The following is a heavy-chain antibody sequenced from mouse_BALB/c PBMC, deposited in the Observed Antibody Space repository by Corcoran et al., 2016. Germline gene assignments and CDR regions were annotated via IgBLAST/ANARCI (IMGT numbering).Heavy chain of an antibody. J-gene: IGHJ4*01. Sequence: EVLLQQSGPELVKPGASVKIPCKASGYTFTDYNMDWVKQSHGKSLEWIGDINPNNGGTIYNQKFKGKATLTVDKSSSTAYMKLRSLTSEDTAVYYCARPDYHRDYAMDYWCQGTSATVSA. CDR2: INPNNGGT. V-gene: IGHV1-18*01. CDR3: ARPDYHRDYAMDY. D-gene: IGHD2-4*01. CDR1: GYTFTDYN.